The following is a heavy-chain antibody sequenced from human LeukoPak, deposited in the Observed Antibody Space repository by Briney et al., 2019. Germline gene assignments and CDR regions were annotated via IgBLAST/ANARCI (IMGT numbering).Heavy chain of an antibody. CDR1: GFTFSSYA. Sequence: GGSLRLSCAASGFTFSSYAVSWVRQAPGKGLEWVSAISGSGGSTYYADSVKGRFTISRDNSNNTLYLQMNSLRVEDTAVYYCAKDRDIVVVPAAIPLDYWGQGTLVTVSS. CDR3: AKDRDIVVVPAAIPLDY. CDR2: ISGSGGST. J-gene: IGHJ4*02. V-gene: IGHV3-23*01. D-gene: IGHD2-2*02.